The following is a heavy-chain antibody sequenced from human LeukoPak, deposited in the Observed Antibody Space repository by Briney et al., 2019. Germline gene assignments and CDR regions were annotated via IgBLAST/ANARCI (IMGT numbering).Heavy chain of an antibody. CDR3: VRDQRGSHFDY. D-gene: IGHD1-26*01. Sequence: ASVKVSCKASGYTFTNYYMVWVRQAPGQGLEWMGIINPSSGTTNYAQKFQGRVTMTRDMSTSTVYMEVSRLRSDDTAVYYCVRDQRGSHFDYWGQGTLVTVSS. V-gene: IGHV1-46*01. J-gene: IGHJ4*02. CDR2: INPSSGTT. CDR1: GYTFTNYY.